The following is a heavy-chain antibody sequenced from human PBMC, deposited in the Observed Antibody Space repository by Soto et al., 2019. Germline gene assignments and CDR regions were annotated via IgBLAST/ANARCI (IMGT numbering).Heavy chain of an antibody. CDR3: ARAGYGVNFDY. Sequence: PSETLSLTCSVSGGSISSYYWSWIRQPPGKGLEWIGYIYYSGSTNYNPSLKSRVTISVDTSKNQFSLKLSSVTAADTAVYYCARAGYGVNFDYWGQGTLVTVSS. CDR1: GGSISSYY. D-gene: IGHD4-17*01. V-gene: IGHV4-59*01. CDR2: IYYSGST. J-gene: IGHJ4*02.